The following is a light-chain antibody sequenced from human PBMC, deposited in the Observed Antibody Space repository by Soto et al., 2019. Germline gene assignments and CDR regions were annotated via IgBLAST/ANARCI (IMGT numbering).Light chain of an antibody. CDR2: AIS. CDR1: QSVGSN. J-gene: IGKJ5*01. Sequence: EIVMTQSPDTLSVSPGERVTLSCRASQSVGSNLAWYRQKPGQAPRLLIYAISARATGVPARFTGSGSGTEFTLTISSLQSEDFAAYYCQQYNQWPITFGQGTRLEIK. V-gene: IGKV3-15*01. CDR3: QQYNQWPIT.